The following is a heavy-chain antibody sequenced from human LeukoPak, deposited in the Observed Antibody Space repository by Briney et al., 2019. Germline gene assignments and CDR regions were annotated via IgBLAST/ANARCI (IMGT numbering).Heavy chain of an antibody. CDR3: ARGNDPGYSYASFDP. J-gene: IGHJ5*02. Sequence: PSETLSLTCTVSGGSISSYYWSWIRQPPGKGLERIGYIYYSGSTNYNPSLKSRVTISVDTSKNQFSLKLSSVTAADTAVYYCARGNDPGYSYASFDPWGQGTLVTVSS. V-gene: IGHV4-59*01. CDR2: IYYSGST. CDR1: GGSISSYY. D-gene: IGHD5-18*01.